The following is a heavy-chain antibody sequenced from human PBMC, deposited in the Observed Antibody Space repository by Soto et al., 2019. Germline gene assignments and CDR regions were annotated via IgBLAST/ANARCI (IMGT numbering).Heavy chain of an antibody. CDR3: GNERRGSGRSVCNS. J-gene: IGHJ4*02. Sequence: VQLLESGGGLVQPGGSLRLSCAASGFIFRDYAMNWVRQAPGKGLEWVSDIIGSGDSARYADSVKGRFTISRENSRNTLYLQINSLRVDDTAVYSFGNERRGSGRSVCNSWGQGTLVTVSS. CDR2: IIGSGDSA. CDR1: GFIFRDYA. D-gene: IGHD6-19*01. V-gene: IGHV3-23*01.